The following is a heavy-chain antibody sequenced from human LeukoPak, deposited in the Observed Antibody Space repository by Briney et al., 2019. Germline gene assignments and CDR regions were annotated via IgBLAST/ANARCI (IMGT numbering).Heavy chain of an antibody. D-gene: IGHD3-3*01. Sequence: GWSLRLSCAASGFTFGWHWMSWVRQAPGKGLELVANIKQDGSQRYYVDSVKGRFTISRDNAKNSLYLQMSSLRAEDTAMYYCARDSGRGGESGYYDLWGQGTLVAVSS. CDR2: IKQDGSQR. CDR1: GFTFGWHW. V-gene: IGHV3-7*01. J-gene: IGHJ5*02. CDR3: ARDSGRGGESGYYDL.